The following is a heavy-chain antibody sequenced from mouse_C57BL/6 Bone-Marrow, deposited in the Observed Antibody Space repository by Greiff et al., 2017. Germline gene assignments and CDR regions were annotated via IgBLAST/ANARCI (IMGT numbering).Heavy chain of an antibody. CDR3: ESYHDSKGFAY. CDR2: ISSGGSYT. Sequence: EVKLVESGGDLVKPGGSLKLSCAASGFTFSSYGMSWVRQTPDKRLEWVATISSGGSYTYYPDSVKGRFTISRDNAKNTLYLQMSSLKSEDTAMYYCESYHDSKGFAYWGQGTLVTVSA. J-gene: IGHJ3*01. D-gene: IGHD2-5*01. CDR1: GFTFSSYG. V-gene: IGHV5-6*01.